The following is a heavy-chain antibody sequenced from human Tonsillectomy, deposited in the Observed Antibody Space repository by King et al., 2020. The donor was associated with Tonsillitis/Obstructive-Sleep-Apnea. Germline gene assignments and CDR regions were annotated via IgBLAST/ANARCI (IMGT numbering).Heavy chain of an antibody. Sequence: VQLVESGGGVVQPGGSLRLSCTASGFTFSSYSMHWVRQAPGKGLEWVALISYDGSNKYHADSVEGRFTISRDNSKNTLYLQVSSLRAEDTAVYYCARGGGSSPYTPKYWSQGTLVTVSS. CDR1: GFTFSSYS. J-gene: IGHJ4*02. CDR3: ARGGGSSPYTPKY. CDR2: ISYDGSNK. V-gene: IGHV3-30*15. D-gene: IGHD6-6*01.